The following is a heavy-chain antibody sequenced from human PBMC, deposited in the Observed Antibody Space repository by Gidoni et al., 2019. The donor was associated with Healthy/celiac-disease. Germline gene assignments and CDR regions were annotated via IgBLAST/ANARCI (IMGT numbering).Heavy chain of an antibody. V-gene: IGHV3-43*02. J-gene: IGHJ4*02. CDR1: GFTFDDYA. D-gene: IGHD5-18*01. CDR2: ISGDGGST. CDR3: AKDISPSTAMVDY. Sequence: EVQLVASGGGVVQPVGSLRLSCAASGFTFDDYAMPWVRQAPWKGLEWVSLISGDGGSTYYADSVKGRFTISRDNSKNSLYLQMNSLRTEDTALYYCAKDISPSTAMVDYWGQGTLVTVSS.